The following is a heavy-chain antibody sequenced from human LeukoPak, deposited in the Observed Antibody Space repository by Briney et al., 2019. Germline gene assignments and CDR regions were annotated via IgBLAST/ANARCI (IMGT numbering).Heavy chain of an antibody. Sequence: GGSLRLSCAASGFTFDDYGMSWVRQAPGKGLEWVSGINWNGGSTGYADSVKGRFTISRDNAKNSLYLQMNSLRAEETALYYCARVGMLAVAGTAAWFDPWGQGTLVTVSS. D-gene: IGHD6-19*01. J-gene: IGHJ5*02. CDR3: ARVGMLAVAGTAAWFDP. V-gene: IGHV3-20*04. CDR2: INWNGGST. CDR1: GFTFDDYG.